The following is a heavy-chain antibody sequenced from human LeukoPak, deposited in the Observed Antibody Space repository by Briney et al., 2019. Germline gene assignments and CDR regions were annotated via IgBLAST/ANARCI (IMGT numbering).Heavy chain of an antibody. D-gene: IGHD5-18*01. J-gene: IGHJ4*01. V-gene: IGHV3-64D*06. CDR2: ISSNGEST. CDR1: GFTFSTFA. CDR3: AITPRIQLWPADYLDY. Sequence: PGGSLRLSCSVSGFTFSTFAMHWVRQAPGNGLEYVSSISSNGESTHYADSVKGRFTISRDNSRSTLYLQMSSLRAEDTAVYYCAITPRIQLWPADYLDYWGQGTLVTVSS.